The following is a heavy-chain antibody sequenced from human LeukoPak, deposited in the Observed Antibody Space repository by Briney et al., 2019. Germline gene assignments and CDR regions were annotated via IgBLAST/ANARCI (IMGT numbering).Heavy chain of an antibody. V-gene: IGHV3-74*01. Sequence: GGSLRLSCVASGFTLDTYWMQWVRQAPGKGLVWVSRISPDGTITTYADSVKGRFTISGHNAKNTLYLEMNSLRAEDTAVYYCTRAVVNSFDYWGQGALVTVSS. D-gene: IGHD2-15*01. CDR3: TRAVVNSFDY. J-gene: IGHJ4*02. CDR2: ISPDGTIT. CDR1: GFTLDTYW.